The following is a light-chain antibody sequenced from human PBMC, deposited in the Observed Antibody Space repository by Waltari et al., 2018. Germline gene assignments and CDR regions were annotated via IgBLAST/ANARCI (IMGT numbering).Light chain of an antibody. CDR2: WAS. CDR1: QSILFSSNNKNY. J-gene: IGKJ4*01. CDR3: QQYYTTLT. Sequence: DIVMTQSPDSLAVSLGERATIPCTSSQSILFSSNNKNYLAWYQQKQGQPPKLLIYWASTRESGVPDRFSGSGSGTDFTLTINSLQPEDVALYYCQQYYTTLTFGGGTKVGIK. V-gene: IGKV4-1*01.